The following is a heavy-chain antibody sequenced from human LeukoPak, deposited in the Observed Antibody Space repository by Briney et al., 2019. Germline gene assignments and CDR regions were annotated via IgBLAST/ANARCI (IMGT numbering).Heavy chain of an antibody. J-gene: IGHJ5*02. D-gene: IGHD3-9*01. Sequence: ASVRVSCKASGYTFTSYGISWVRQAPGQGLEWMGWISAYNGNTNYAQKLQGRVTMTTDTSTSTAYMELRSLRSDDTAVYYCARRDILTGYYRFDPWGQGTLVTVSS. CDR2: ISAYNGNT. CDR3: ARRDILTGYYRFDP. CDR1: GYTFTSYG. V-gene: IGHV1-18*01.